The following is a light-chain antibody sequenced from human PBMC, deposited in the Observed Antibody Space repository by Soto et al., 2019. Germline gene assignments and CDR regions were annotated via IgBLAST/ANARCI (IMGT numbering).Light chain of an antibody. CDR3: QHYNSYSEA. J-gene: IGKJ1*01. CDR2: GAS. V-gene: IGKV1-5*01. Sequence: DIQMTQSPSTLSASVGDRVTITCRASQSISSHLNWYQQKPGQAPRLLIYGASSRVTGFPARFSGSGSGTDFTLTISSLQPDDFATYYCQHYNSYSEAFGQGTKVDIK. CDR1: QSISSH.